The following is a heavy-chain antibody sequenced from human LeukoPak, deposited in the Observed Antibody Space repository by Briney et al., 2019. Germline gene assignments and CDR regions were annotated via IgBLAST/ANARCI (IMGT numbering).Heavy chain of an antibody. CDR2: MYYSGSA. J-gene: IGHJ5*02. V-gene: IGHV4-39*01. Sequence: SETLSLTCTVSGGSISGSSYYWGWIRQPPGKGLEWIGSMYYSGSAYNNPSLKSRVTIYVDTSKNQFSLKLSSVTAADTAVYYCASLVALGYAWGQGTLVTVSS. CDR3: ASLVALGYA. CDR1: GGSISGSSYY. D-gene: IGHD5-12*01.